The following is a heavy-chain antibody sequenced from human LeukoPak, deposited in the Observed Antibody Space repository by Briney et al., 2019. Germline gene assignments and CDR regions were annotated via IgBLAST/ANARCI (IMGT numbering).Heavy chain of an antibody. V-gene: IGHV3-74*01. CDR3: TGHHQAYSRTY. D-gene: IGHD4-11*01. Sequence: TGGSLRLSCAGSGFTFSSYWMHWVRHAPGKGLVWVSRISTDASSTTYADSVKGRFTISRDNAKGTLYLQMSSLRAEDTAVYYCTGHHQAYSRTYWGQGTLVTVSS. CDR1: GFTFSSYW. J-gene: IGHJ4*02. CDR2: ISTDASST.